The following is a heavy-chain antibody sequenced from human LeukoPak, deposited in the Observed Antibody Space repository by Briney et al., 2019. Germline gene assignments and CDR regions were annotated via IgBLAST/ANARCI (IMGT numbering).Heavy chain of an antibody. V-gene: IGHV1-18*01. CDR2: ISAYNGNT. CDR3: ARLLRSGYPIYYFDY. Sequence: ASVKVSCKASGYTFTSYGISWVRQAPGQGLEWMGWISAYNGNTNYAQKLQGRVTMTTDTSTRTAYMELRSLRSDDTAVYYCARLLRSGYPIYYFDYWGQGTLVTVSS. D-gene: IGHD3-22*01. J-gene: IGHJ4*02. CDR1: GYTFTSYG.